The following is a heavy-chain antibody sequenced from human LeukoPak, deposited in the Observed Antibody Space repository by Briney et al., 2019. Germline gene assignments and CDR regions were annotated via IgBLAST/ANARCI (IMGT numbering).Heavy chain of an antibody. D-gene: IGHD3-10*01. V-gene: IGHV1-2*04. CDR1: GYTFTGYY. J-gene: IGHJ5*02. Sequence: ASVKVSCKASGYTFTGYYMHWVRQAPGQGLEWMGWINPNSGGTNYTQKFQGWVTMTRDTSISTAYMELSRLRSDDTAVYYCARGTYMAITMVRGEGNWFDPWGQGTLVTVSS. CDR2: INPNSGGT. CDR3: ARGTYMAITMVRGEGNWFDP.